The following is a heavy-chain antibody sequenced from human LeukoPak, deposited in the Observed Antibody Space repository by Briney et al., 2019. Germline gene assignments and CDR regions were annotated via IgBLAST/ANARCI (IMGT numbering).Heavy chain of an antibody. CDR2: ISYDGSNK. V-gene: IGHV3-30-3*01. J-gene: IGHJ6*02. CDR3: ARDLGKPSIAARYGMDV. CDR1: GFTFSSYA. D-gene: IGHD6-6*01. Sequence: PGGSLRLSCAASGFTFSSYAMHWVRQAPDKGLEWVAVISYDGSNKYYAGSVKGRFTISRDNSKNTLYLQMNSLRAEDTAVYYCARDLGKPSIAARYGMDVWGQGTTVTVSS.